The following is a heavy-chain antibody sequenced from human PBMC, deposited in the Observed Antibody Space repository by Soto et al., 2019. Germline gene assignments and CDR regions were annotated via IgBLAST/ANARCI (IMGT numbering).Heavy chain of an antibody. Sequence: ASVKVSCKASGYTFTGYYMHWVRQAPGQGLEWMGWINPNSGGTNYAQKFQGWVTMTRDTSISTAYMELSRLRSDDTAVYYCARSGIGYCSSTSCSKNHYYYGMDVWGQGTTVTSP. CDR1: GYTFTGYY. V-gene: IGHV1-2*04. CDR2: INPNSGGT. D-gene: IGHD2-2*01. J-gene: IGHJ6*02. CDR3: ARSGIGYCSSTSCSKNHYYYGMDV.